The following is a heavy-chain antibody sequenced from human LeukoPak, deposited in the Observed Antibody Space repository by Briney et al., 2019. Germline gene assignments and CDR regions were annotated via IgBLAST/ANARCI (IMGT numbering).Heavy chain of an antibody. CDR3: AREGYYYDSKGYRAYDAFDI. Sequence: SETLSLTCSVSGASISSNSYYWGWIRQPPGKGLEWIGNIFYSGTTYYNPSLKSRVTISVDTSKNQFSLKLSSVTAADTAVYYCAREGYYYDSKGYRAYDAFDIWGQGTMVTVSS. D-gene: IGHD3-22*01. J-gene: IGHJ3*02. CDR2: IFYSGTT. V-gene: IGHV4-39*07. CDR1: GASISSNSYY.